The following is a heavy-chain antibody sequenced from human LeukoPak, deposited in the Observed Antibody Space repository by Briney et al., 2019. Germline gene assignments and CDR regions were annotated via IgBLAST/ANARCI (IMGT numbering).Heavy chain of an antibody. CDR3: AKDPYCSSTSCLPFDY. D-gene: IGHD2-2*01. V-gene: IGHV3-30*02. J-gene: IGHJ4*02. CDR1: GFTFSSYG. CDR2: IRYDGSNK. Sequence: GRSLRLSCAASGFTFSSYGMHWVRQAPGKGLEWVAFIRYDGSNKYYADSVKGRFTISRDNSKNTLYLQMNSLRAEDTAVYYCAKDPYCSSTSCLPFDYWGQGTLVTVSS.